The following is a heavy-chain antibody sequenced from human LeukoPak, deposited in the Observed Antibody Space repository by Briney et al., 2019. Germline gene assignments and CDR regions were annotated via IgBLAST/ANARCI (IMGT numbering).Heavy chain of an antibody. CDR2: IAYDGSNK. CDR1: GFTFDDYA. D-gene: IGHD6-13*01. J-gene: IGHJ4*02. CDR3: ARGAYDSSWLNFDY. V-gene: IGHV3-30*03. Sequence: PGGSLRLSCAASGFTFDDYAMHWVRQAPGKGLEWVAVIAYDGSNKYYVDSGKGRFTISRDNSKNTLYLQMNSLRAEDTAVYYCARGAYDSSWLNFDYWGQGTLVTVSS.